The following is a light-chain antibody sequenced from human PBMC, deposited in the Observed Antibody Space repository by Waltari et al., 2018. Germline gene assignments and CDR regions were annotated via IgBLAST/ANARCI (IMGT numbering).Light chain of an antibody. CDR3: QQYNGYSGT. Sequence: DIQMTQSPSTLSASVGDRVTISCRASQTIMSWVAWYQQKPGKAPKVLIYKASILESGVPSRFSGSGSGTEFTLTISSLQPYDFATYYCQQYNGYSGTFGQGTKVEIQ. CDR2: KAS. CDR1: QTIMSW. V-gene: IGKV1-5*03. J-gene: IGKJ1*01.